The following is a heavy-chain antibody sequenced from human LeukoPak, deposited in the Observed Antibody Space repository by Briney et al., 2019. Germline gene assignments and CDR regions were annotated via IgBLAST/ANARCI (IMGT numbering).Heavy chain of an antibody. J-gene: IGHJ4*02. Sequence: GGSLRLSCAASGFTFNSYSMHWVRQAPGKGLEWVAVISYDGSNKYYADSVKGRFTISRDNSRNTLYLQMNSLRTEDTAVFYCARQAARPYDYWGQGTLVTVSS. CDR1: GFTFNSYS. CDR2: ISYDGSNK. CDR3: ARQAARPYDY. D-gene: IGHD6-6*01. V-gene: IGHV3-30-3*01.